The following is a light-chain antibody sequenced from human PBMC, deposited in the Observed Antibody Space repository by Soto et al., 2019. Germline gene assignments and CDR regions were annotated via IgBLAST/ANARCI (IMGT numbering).Light chain of an antibody. Sequence: EVVMTQSPATLSVSPGERATLSCRASQSISSDLAWYQQKPGQAPRLLIYGASTRASDIPARFSGSGSGTEFTLTISSLKSEDFAVNYCQQYNNWPPWTFGQGTKVDIK. V-gene: IGKV3-15*01. CDR3: QQYNNWPPWT. J-gene: IGKJ1*01. CDR2: GAS. CDR1: QSISSD.